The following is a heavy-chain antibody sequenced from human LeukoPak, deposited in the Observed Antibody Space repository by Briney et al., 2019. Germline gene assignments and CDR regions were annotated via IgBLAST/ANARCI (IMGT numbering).Heavy chain of an antibody. CDR2: IAGNNGDA. CDR3: ARGTWGYFSDY. Sequence: ASVKVSCKASDYRFTTYGVSWVRQAPGQGLEWMGWIAGNNGDAKYAQKLQGRVTMTTDTSTSTAYMELRSLRSDDTAVYYCARGTWGYFSDYWGQGTLVTVSS. D-gene: IGHD3-16*01. V-gene: IGHV1-18*01. CDR1: DYRFTTYG. J-gene: IGHJ4*02.